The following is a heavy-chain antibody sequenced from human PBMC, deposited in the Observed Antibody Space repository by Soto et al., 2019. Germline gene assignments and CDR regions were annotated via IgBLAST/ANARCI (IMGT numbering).Heavy chain of an antibody. J-gene: IGHJ4*02. CDR2: ISGSGGST. Sequence: EVQLLESGGGLVLPGGSLRLSCAASGFTFSSYAMSWVGQAPGKGLEWVSAISGSGGSTYYADSVKGRFTISRDNSKNTLYLQMNSLRAEDTAVYYCAKDRYCSGGSCYSGFDYWGQGTLVTVSS. CDR1: GFTFSSYA. D-gene: IGHD2-15*01. CDR3: AKDRYCSGGSCYSGFDY. V-gene: IGHV3-23*01.